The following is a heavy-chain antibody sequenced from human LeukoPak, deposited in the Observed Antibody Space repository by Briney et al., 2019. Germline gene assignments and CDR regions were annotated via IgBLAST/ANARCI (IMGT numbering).Heavy chain of an antibody. Sequence: GGSLRLSCAASGFTFRTYWMSWLRQAPGKGLEWVANIKEDGRAEYYVDSVKGRFSISRDNAKNSLYLQMNSLRAEDAAVYYCARDTNGYADWGQGTLVTVSS. CDR3: ARDTNGYAD. CDR2: IKEDGRAE. V-gene: IGHV3-7*01. CDR1: GFTFRTYW. J-gene: IGHJ4*02. D-gene: IGHD2-2*01.